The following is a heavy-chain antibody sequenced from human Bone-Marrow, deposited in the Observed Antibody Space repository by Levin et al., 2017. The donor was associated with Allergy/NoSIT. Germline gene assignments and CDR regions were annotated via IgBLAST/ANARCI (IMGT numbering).Heavy chain of an antibody. Sequence: SETLSLTCTVSGSSISSRNSYWSWVRQPPGAGLQWIANIYYSGNSYYSPSLKSRITVSVDTSRNEFHLRLNSVTATDTAVYYCARLLLTGPFGGFDSWGQGILVSVSS. CDR1: GSSISSRNSY. V-gene: IGHV4-39*01. CDR3: ARLLLTGPFGGFDS. D-gene: IGHD7-27*01. J-gene: IGHJ4*02. CDR2: IYYSGNS.